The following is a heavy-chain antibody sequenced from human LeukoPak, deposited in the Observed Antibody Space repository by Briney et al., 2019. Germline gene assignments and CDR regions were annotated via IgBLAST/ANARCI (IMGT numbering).Heavy chain of an antibody. CDR3: ARGKKRGRNWFDP. CDR1: GSTLTEFS. J-gene: IGHJ5*02. D-gene: IGHD6-25*01. V-gene: IGHV1-24*01. Sequence: ASVKVSCKVSGSTLTEFSIHWVRQAPGKGLEWMGGFDPEDHETVYAQKFQGRVTMTRNTSISTAYMELSSLRSEDTAVYYCARGKKRGRNWFDPWGQGTLVTVSS. CDR2: FDPEDHET.